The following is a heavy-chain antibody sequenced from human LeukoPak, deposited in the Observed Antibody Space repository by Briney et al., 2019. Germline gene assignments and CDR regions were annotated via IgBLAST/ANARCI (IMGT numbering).Heavy chain of an antibody. V-gene: IGHV1-8*01. Sequence: GASVKVSCKASGYTFTSYDINWVRQATGQGLEWMGWMNPNSGNTGYAQKFQGRVTMTRNTSISTAYMELSSLRSEDTAVYYCARGQLDYCGGDCYPPYYYYYYMDVWGKGTTVTISS. CDR1: GYTFTSYD. D-gene: IGHD2-21*02. J-gene: IGHJ6*03. CDR3: ARGQLDYCGGDCYPPYYYYYYMDV. CDR2: MNPNSGNT.